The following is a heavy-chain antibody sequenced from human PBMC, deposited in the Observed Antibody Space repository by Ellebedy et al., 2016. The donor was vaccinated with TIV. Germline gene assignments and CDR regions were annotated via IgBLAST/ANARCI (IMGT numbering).Heavy chain of an antibody. CDR3: ARHPAHFITESSAYYFYYMDV. J-gene: IGHJ6*03. Sequence: SETLSLXXTVSGGPLSSSSYYWAWIRQPPGGGLEWIGSVYYSGSTHYNPSLKSRLTISVDTSKSQFSLKLGSVTAADTAVYYCARHPAHFITESSAYYFYYMDVWGKGTTVTVSS. D-gene: IGHD1-20*01. CDR2: VYYSGST. CDR1: GGPLSSSSYY. V-gene: IGHV4-39*01.